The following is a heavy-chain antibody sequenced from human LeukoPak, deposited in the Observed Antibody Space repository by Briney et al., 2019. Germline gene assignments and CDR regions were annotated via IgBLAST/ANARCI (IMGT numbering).Heavy chain of an antibody. V-gene: IGHV4-34*01. CDR3: ARNVGSSSSSADDY. D-gene: IGHD6-6*01. CDR2: INHSGST. Sequence: PSETLSVTCAVYGGSFSGYYWSWIRQPPGKGLEWIGEINHSGSTNYNPSLKSRVTISVDTSKNQFSLKQSSVTAADTAVYYCARNVGSSSSSADDYWGQGTLVTVSS. CDR1: GGSFSGYY. J-gene: IGHJ4*02.